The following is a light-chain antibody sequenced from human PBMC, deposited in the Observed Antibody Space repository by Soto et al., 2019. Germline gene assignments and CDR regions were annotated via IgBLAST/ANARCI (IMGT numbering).Light chain of an antibody. V-gene: IGKV3-11*01. J-gene: IGKJ5*01. CDR2: DAS. Sequence: EIVLTQSPATLSLSPGERATLSSRASQRVGSSLAWYRQKPGQAPRLLIYDASSRATGIPARFSGSGSGTDFTLTISSLEPEDFAVYYCQHRTNWITFGQGTRLEI. CDR1: QRVGSS. CDR3: QHRTNWIT.